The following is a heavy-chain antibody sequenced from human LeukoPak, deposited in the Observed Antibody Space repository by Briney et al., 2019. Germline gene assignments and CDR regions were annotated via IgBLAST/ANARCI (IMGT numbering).Heavy chain of an antibody. D-gene: IGHD1-26*01. CDR1: GGSISSSSYY. J-gene: IGHJ4*02. V-gene: IGHV4-39*01. Sequence: SETLSLTCTVSGGSISSSSYYWGWIRQPPGKGLEWIGSIYYSGSTYYNPSLKSRVTISVDTSKNQFSLKLSSVTAADTAVYYCARGTLESGSYYWYWGQGTLVTVSS. CDR2: IYYSGST. CDR3: ARGTLESGSYYWY.